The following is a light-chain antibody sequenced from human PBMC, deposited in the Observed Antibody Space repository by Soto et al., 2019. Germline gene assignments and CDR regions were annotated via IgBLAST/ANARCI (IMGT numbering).Light chain of an antibody. J-gene: IGLJ1*01. CDR1: SSDVGGYNY. CDR3: CSYTTSTTYV. Sequence: QSVLTQPASVSGSPGQSITISCTGTSSDVGGYNYVSWYQQHPGKAPKLMIYEVSNRPSGVSNRFSASKSADTASLTISGLQAEDEANYYCCSYTTSTTYVFGTGTQLTVL. CDR2: EVS. V-gene: IGLV2-14*01.